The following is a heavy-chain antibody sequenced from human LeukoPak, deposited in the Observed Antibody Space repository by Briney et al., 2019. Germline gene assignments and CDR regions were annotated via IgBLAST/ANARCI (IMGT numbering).Heavy chain of an antibody. CDR3: AREEGSSGWWARKY. J-gene: IGHJ4*02. V-gene: IGHV4-4*02. D-gene: IGHD6-19*01. CDR1: GGSIISNDW. CDR2: IYHSGTT. Sequence: SETLSLTCAVSGGSIISNDWWSWVRQPPGKGLEWIGEIYHSGTTDYNPSLKSRVTISVDKSKNQFSLRLSSVTAADTAVYYCAREEGSSGWWARKYWGQGTLVTVSS.